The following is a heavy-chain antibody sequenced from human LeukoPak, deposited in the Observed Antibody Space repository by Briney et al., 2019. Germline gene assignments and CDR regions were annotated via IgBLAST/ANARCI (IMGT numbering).Heavy chain of an antibody. J-gene: IGHJ5*02. CDR2: IYYSGST. CDR3: ARVVVVAIGRGWFDP. D-gene: IGHD2-15*01. CDR1: GGPISSHY. Sequence: PSETLSLTCTVSGGPISSHYWSWIRQPPGKGLEWIGYIYYSGSTNYNPSLKSRVTISVDTSKNQFSLKLSSVTAADTAVYYCARVVVVAIGRGWFDPWGQGTLVTVSS. V-gene: IGHV4-59*11.